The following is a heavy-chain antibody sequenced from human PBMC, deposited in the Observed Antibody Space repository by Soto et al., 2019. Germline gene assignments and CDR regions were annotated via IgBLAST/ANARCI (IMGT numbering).Heavy chain of an antibody. CDR1: EVTCSYYD. J-gene: IGHJ3*01. V-gene: IGHV3-23*01. CDR3: VKEGRDWIPRGSFDL. CDR2: ITSGGGGA. D-gene: IGHD1-1*01. Sequence: PGGSMSLSCVAAEVTCSYYDRDWIRQEPGKGLEWVSLITSGGGGANYADSVKARFTIPRDNPKNILYLQMNSLRAEDRAIYHCVKEGRDWIPRGSFDLGGRGTMVTVSS.